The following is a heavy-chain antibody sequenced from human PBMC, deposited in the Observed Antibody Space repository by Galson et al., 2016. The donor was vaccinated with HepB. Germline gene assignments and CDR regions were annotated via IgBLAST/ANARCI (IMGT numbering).Heavy chain of an antibody. CDR3: AREFGEFFVEY. CDR2: IYYSGST. CDR1: GGSIRSYY. Sequence: ETLSLTCTVSGGSIRSYYWSWIRQPPGKGLEWIGYIYYSGSTNYNPSLKSRVTISVDTSKNQFSLKLSSVTAADTAVYYCAREFGEFFVEYWGQGTLVTVSS. D-gene: IGHD3-10*01. V-gene: IGHV4-59*01. J-gene: IGHJ4*02.